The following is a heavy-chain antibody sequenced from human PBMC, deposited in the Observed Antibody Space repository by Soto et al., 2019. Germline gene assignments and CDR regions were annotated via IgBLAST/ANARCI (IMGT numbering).Heavy chain of an antibody. D-gene: IGHD2-2*01. V-gene: IGHV1-2*04. Sequence: ASVKVSCKASGYTFTGYYMHWVRQAPGQGLEWMGWINPNSGGTNYAQKFQGWVTMTRDTSISTAYMELSRLRSDDTAVYYCARADCSSTSCYAPIYYYGMYVWGQGTTVTVSS. CDR2: INPNSGGT. CDR3: ARADCSSTSCYAPIYYYGMYV. J-gene: IGHJ6*02. CDR1: GYTFTGYY.